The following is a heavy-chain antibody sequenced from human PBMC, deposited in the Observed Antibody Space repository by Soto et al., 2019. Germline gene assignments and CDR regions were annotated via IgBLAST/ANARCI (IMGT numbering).Heavy chain of an antibody. CDR1: GGTFSNYG. V-gene: IGHV1-69*12. CDR2: IVPIFGA. Sequence: QVQLVQSGAEVKKPGSSVKVSCKSSGGTFSNYGFSWVRQAPGQGLECMGVIVPIFGAEHPQKFQGRVTITADESTNTVFMELRVLRSEDTAVYYGARGGSDYEGSGYYQGHVWGQGTTVTVSS. D-gene: IGHD3-22*01. J-gene: IGHJ6*02. CDR3: ARGGSDYEGSGYYQGHV.